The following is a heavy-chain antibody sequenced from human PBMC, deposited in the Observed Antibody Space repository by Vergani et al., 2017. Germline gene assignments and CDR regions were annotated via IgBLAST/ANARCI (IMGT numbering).Heavy chain of an antibody. V-gene: IGHV3-23*01. CDR2: ISGSGGST. Sequence: EVQLLESGGGLVQPGGSLRLSCAASGFTFSSYAMSWVRQAPGKGLEWVSAISGSGGSTYYADSVKGRFTISRDNSKNTLYLQMNSLRAEDTAVYYCSKDLPEGIAAAGPFYYYYYYMDVWGKGTTVTVS. CDR3: SKDLPEGIAAAGPFYYYYYYMDV. J-gene: IGHJ6*03. CDR1: GFTFSSYA. D-gene: IGHD6-13*01.